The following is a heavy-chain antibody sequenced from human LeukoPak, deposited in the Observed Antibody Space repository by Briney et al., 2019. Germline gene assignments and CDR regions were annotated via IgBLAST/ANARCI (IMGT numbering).Heavy chain of an antibody. D-gene: IGHD6-13*01. CDR2: IYYSGST. V-gene: IGHV4-59*01. Sequence: SETLSLTCTVSGGSISSYYWSWVRQPPGEGLEWIGYIYYSGSTNYNPSLKSRVTISVDTSKNQFSLKLSSVTAADTAVYYCARSGPAAADYWGQGTLVTVSS. J-gene: IGHJ4*02. CDR1: GGSISSYY. CDR3: ARSGPAAADY.